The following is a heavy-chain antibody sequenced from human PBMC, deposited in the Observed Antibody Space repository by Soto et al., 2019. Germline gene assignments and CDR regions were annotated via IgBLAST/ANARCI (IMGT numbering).Heavy chain of an antibody. V-gene: IGHV1-24*01. CDR1: GYTLTETS. J-gene: IGHJ5*02. CDR3: ARGHISSTKNWLDP. Sequence: ASVKVSCKVSGYTLTETSIHWVRQAPGIGLEWMGGSNPEDGETIYAQKVQGRVIMTEDTSTDTAYMELSSLRFEDTAMYYCARGHISSTKNWLDPWGQGTLVTVSS. CDR2: SNPEDGET. D-gene: IGHD6-6*01.